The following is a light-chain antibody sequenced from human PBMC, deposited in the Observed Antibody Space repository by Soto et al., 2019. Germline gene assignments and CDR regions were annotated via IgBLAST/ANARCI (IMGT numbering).Light chain of an antibody. CDR3: STWDDSLNGRV. Sequence: QSVMTQPPSVSAAPGQTVTISCSGSSSNIGGNSVSWYQQLPGTAPKLLIYTNDQRPSGVPDRFSASKSGTSASLAISGLRSEDEADYHCSTWDDSLNGRVFGGGTKLTVL. CDR1: SSNIGGNS. J-gene: IGLJ3*02. V-gene: IGLV1-47*01. CDR2: TND.